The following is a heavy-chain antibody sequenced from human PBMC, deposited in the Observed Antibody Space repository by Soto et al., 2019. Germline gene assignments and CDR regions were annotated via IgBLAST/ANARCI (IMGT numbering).Heavy chain of an antibody. D-gene: IGHD3-9*01. CDR2: INPSGGST. CDR1: GYTFTGYY. J-gene: IGHJ3*02. V-gene: IGHV1-46*03. Sequence: GASVEVSCKASGYTFTGYYMHWVRQAPGQGLEWMGIINPSGGSTSYAQKFQGRVTMTRDTSTSTVYMELSSLRSEDTAVYYCARGADVLRYFDWLLTVDAFDIWGQGTMVTVSS. CDR3: ARGADVLRYFDWLLTVDAFDI.